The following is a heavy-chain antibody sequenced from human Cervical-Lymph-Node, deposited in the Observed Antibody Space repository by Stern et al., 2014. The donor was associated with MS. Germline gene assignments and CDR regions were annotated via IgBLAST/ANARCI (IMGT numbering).Heavy chain of an antibody. CDR2: IWYDGSNK. CDR1: GFTFSSYG. Sequence: QVQLVESGGGVVQPGRSLRLSCAASGFTFSSYGMHWVRQAPGKGLEWVAVIWYDGSNKYYADSVKGRFTISRDNSKNTLYLQMNSLRAEDTAVYYCARDSFDYGYYYYYYGMDVWGQGTTVTVSS. J-gene: IGHJ6*02. D-gene: IGHD5-18*01. CDR3: ARDSFDYGYYYYYYGMDV. V-gene: IGHV3-33*01.